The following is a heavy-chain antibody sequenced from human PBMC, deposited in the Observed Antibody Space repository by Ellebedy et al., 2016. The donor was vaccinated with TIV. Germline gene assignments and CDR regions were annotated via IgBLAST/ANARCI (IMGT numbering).Heavy chain of an antibody. CDR2: IKSKTDGGTT. V-gene: IGHV3-15*01. J-gene: IGHJ4*02. D-gene: IGHD6-13*01. CDR1: GFTVSSNY. CDR3: TTDISEVYSSSWYRAAGDY. Sequence: GGSLRLSCAASGFTVSSNYMSWVRQAPGKGLEWVGRIKSKTDGGTTDYAAPVKGRFTISRDDSKNTLYLQMNSLKTEDTAVYYCTTDISEVYSSSWYRAAGDYWGQGTLVTVSS.